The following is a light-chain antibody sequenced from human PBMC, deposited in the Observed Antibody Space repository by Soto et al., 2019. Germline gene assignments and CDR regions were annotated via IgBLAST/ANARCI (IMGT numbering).Light chain of an antibody. V-gene: IGLV2-14*01. CDR1: SSDVGGYNH. CDR2: EVT. J-gene: IGLJ3*02. Sequence: QSVLTQPASVSGSPGQSITISCTGTSSDVGGYNHVSWFQQHPGKAPKLMIYEVTNRPSGVSNRFSGSKSGNTASLSISGLQAEDEADYSCSSYTSSTTWVFGGGTKVTVL. CDR3: SSYTSSTTWV.